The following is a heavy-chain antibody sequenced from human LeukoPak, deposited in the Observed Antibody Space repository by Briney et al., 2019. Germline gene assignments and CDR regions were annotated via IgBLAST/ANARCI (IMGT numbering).Heavy chain of an antibody. J-gene: IGHJ4*02. CDR1: GFTFSDYY. V-gene: IGHV3-11*06. CDR2: ISGGSSYT. D-gene: IGHD6-19*01. Sequence: PGGSLRLSCAASGFTFSDYYMRGIRQAPGKGLEWVSYISGGSSYTNNADSVKGRFTISRDNAKNSLYLQMNSLRAEDTAVYYCARDPYSSGWYRPYYFDYWGQGTLVTVSS. CDR3: ARDPYSSGWYRPYYFDY.